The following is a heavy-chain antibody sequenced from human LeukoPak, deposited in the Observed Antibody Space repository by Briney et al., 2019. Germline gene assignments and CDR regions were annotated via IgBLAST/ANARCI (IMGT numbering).Heavy chain of an antibody. CDR3: ARRGRFAGNNFWE. D-gene: IGHD4-23*01. CDR2: IYYTGTT. V-gene: IGHV4-39*01. J-gene: IGHJ4*02. Sequence: PSETLSLTCTVSGGSISSSSYYWGWIRQSPGKGLEWIGSIYYTGTTYYSPSLKSRLTISVDTSENQFSLRLSSVTDADTAVYYCARRGRFAGNNFWEWGQGTQVTVSS. CDR1: GGSISSSSYY.